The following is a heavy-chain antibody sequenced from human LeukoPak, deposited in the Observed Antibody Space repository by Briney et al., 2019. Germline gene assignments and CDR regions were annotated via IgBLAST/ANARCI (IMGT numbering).Heavy chain of an antibody. CDR1: GYSFTSYW. CDR2: IYPGDSDT. V-gene: IGHV5-51*01. CDR3: ASHITMVRGVIAEPYYMDV. Sequence: PGESLKISCKGSGYSFTSYWIGWVRQMPGKGLEWMGIIYPGDSDTRYSPSFQGQVTISADKSISTAYLQWSSLKASDTAMYYCASHITMVRGVIAEPYYMDVWGKGTTVTVSS. J-gene: IGHJ6*03. D-gene: IGHD3-10*01.